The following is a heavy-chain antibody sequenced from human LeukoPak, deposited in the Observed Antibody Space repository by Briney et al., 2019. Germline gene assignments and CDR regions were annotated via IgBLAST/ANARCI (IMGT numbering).Heavy chain of an antibody. CDR2: ITPGGEGT. J-gene: IGHJ4*02. D-gene: IGHD7-27*01. CDR3: ARAKTVNGDLDY. CDR1: GYAFSNHY. V-gene: IGHV1-46*01. Sequence: GATVKVSCKASGYAFSNHYIHWVRQAPGQGLEWMGIITPGGEGTKYAQKFQGRVSMTTDTSTSTVYLSLSSLRSEDTAVYHCARAKTVNGDLDYWGQGTLVTVSS.